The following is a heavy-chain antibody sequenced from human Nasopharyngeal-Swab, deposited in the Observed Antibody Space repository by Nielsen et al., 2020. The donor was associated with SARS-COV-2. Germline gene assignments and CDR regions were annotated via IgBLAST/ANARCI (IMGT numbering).Heavy chain of an antibody. Sequence: GESLKISCAASGFTFSNYAMTWVRQGQGKGLEWVSVIYSGSRSRYYADSVKGRFTISRDNAKNSLYLQMNSLRAEDTAVYYCARGMGLPEFDYWGQGTLVTVSS. J-gene: IGHJ4*02. D-gene: IGHD2-8*01. CDR3: ARGMGLPEFDY. CDR1: GFTFSNYA. CDR2: IYSGSRSR. V-gene: IGHV3-23*03.